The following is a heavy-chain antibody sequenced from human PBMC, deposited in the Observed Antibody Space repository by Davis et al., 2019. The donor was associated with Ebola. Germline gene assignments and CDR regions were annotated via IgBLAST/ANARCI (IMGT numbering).Heavy chain of an antibody. V-gene: IGHV3-53*01. Sequence: GGSLRLSCAASGFTVSSNYMSWVRQAPGKGLEWVSVIYSGGNTYYADSVKGRFTISRDNSKNTLYLQMNSLRAEDTAVYYCAREGYSYGSYYYYGMDVWGQGTTVTVSS. D-gene: IGHD5-18*01. CDR3: AREGYSYGSYYYYGMDV. CDR1: GFTVSSNY. CDR2: IYSGGNT. J-gene: IGHJ6*02.